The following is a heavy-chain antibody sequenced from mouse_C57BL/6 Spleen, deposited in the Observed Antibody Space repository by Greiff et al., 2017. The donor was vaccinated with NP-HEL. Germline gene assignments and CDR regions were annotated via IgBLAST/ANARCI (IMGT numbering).Heavy chain of an antibody. V-gene: IGHV1-77*01. J-gene: IGHJ3*01. D-gene: IGHD2-4*01. CDR2: IGPGSGST. Sequence: QVQLQQSGAELVKPGASVKISCKASGYTFTDYYINWVKQRPGQGLEWIGKIGPGSGSTYYNEKFKGKATLTADKSSSTAYMQLSSLTSEDSAVYVCARGGVYYDYNAPFAYWGKGTLVTVAA. CDR1: GYTFTDYY. CDR3: ARGGVYYDYNAPFAY.